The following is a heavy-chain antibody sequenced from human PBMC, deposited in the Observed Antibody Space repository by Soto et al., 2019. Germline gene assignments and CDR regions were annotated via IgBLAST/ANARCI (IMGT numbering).Heavy chain of an antibody. CDR1: GGSISSGDYY. CDR2: IYYSGST. Sequence: SETLSLTCTVSGGSISSGDYYWSWIRQPPGKGLEWIGYIYYSGSTYYNPSLKSRVTISVDTSKNQFSLKLSSVTAADTAVYYCAREWLLMSRYYYGMDVWGQGTTVTVSS. D-gene: IGHD3-22*01. J-gene: IGHJ6*02. V-gene: IGHV4-30-4*01. CDR3: AREWLLMSRYYYGMDV.